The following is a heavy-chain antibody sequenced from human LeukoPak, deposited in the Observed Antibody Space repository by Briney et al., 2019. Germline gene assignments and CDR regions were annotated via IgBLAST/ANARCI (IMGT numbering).Heavy chain of an antibody. CDR2: IYYSGST. CDR1: GGSISSGDYY. Sequence: SQTLSLTCTVSGGSISSGDYYWSWIRQPPGKGLEWIGYIYYSGSTYYNPSLKSRVTISVDTSKNQFSPKLSSVTAADTAVYYCARQGDGGRAFDYWGQGALVTVSS. J-gene: IGHJ4*02. V-gene: IGHV4-30-4*01. D-gene: IGHD3-16*01. CDR3: ARQGDGGRAFDY.